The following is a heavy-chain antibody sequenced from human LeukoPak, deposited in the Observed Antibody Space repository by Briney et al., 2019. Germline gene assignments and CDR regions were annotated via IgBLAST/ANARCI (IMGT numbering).Heavy chain of an antibody. CDR2: ITSSSSHI. V-gene: IGHV3-21*01. D-gene: IGHD4-11*01. CDR3: ARVMMGATVTTFHYYCMDV. CDR1: GFTFSHYS. J-gene: IGHJ6*03. Sequence: GGSLRLSCAACGFTFSHYSIDWVHQAPGKGLERVASITSSSSHIYYADSVKGRFTISRDNAKNEVYLQMNSLRAEDKAIYYCARVMMGATVTTFHYYCMDVWGVGTTVTVSS.